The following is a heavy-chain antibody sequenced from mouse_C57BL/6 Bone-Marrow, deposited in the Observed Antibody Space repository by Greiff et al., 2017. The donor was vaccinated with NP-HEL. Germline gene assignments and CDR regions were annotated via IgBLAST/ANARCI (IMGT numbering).Heavy chain of an antibody. Sequence: QVQLQQPGAELVRPGTSVKLSCKASGYTFTSYWMHWVKQRPGQGLEWIGVIDPSDSYTNYNQKFKGKATLTVDTSSSTAYMQLSSLTSEDSAVYYCAREGDYYGSRSSYYFDYWGQGTTLTVSS. V-gene: IGHV1-59*01. CDR1: GYTFTSYW. J-gene: IGHJ2*01. D-gene: IGHD1-1*01. CDR2: IDPSDSYT. CDR3: AREGDYYGSRSSYYFDY.